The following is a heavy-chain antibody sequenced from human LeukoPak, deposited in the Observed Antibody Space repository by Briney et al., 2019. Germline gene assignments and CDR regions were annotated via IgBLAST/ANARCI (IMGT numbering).Heavy chain of an antibody. V-gene: IGHV3-21*01. Sequence: GGSLRLSCAASGFTFSSYSMKWVRQAPGKGLEWVSSISSSSSYIYYADSVKGRFAISRDNAKNSLYLQMNSLRAEDTAVYYCARGPTYDPVGYYGMDVWGQGTTVTVSS. D-gene: IGHD5-12*01. CDR3: ARGPTYDPVGYYGMDV. CDR2: ISSSSSYI. CDR1: GFTFSSYS. J-gene: IGHJ6*02.